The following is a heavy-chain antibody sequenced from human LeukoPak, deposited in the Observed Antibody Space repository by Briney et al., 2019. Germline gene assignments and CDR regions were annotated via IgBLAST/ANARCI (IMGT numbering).Heavy chain of an antibody. Sequence: SETLSLTCAVYGGSFSGYYWSWIRQPPGKGLEWIGYIYYSGSTNYNPSLKSRVTMSVDTSKNQFSLKLNSVTAADTAVYYCARATTLITGWFDPWGQGTLVTVSP. V-gene: IGHV4-59*01. CDR1: GGSFSGYY. CDR2: IYYSGST. CDR3: ARATTLITGWFDP. J-gene: IGHJ5*02. D-gene: IGHD4-17*01.